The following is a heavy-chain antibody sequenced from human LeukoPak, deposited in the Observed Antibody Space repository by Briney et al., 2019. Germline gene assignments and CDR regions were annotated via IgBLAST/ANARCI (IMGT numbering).Heavy chain of an antibody. D-gene: IGHD6-13*01. CDR3: ARVPLRGSSWNYWYFDL. V-gene: IGHV3-11*04. CDR1: GFTFSDYY. J-gene: IGHJ2*01. Sequence: PGGSLRLSCAASGFTFSDYYMSWIRQAPGKGLEWVSYISSSSSTIYYADSVKGRFTISRDNAKNSLYLQMNSLRAEDTAVYYCARVPLRGSSWNYWYFDLWGRGTLVTVSS. CDR2: ISSSSSTI.